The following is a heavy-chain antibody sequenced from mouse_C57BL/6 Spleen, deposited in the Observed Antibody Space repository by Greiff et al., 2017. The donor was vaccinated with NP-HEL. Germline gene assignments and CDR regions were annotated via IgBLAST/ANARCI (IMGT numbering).Heavy chain of an antibody. J-gene: IGHJ3*01. V-gene: IGHV1-18*01. CDR1: GYTFTDYN. Sequence: EVQLVESGPELVKPGASVKIPCKASGYTFTDYNMDWVKQSHGKSLEWIGDINPNNGGTIYNQKFKGKATLTVDKSSSTAYMELRSLTSEDTAVYYCARGTAYWGQGTLVTVSA. CDR3: ARGTAY. D-gene: IGHD3-3*01. CDR2: INPNNGGT.